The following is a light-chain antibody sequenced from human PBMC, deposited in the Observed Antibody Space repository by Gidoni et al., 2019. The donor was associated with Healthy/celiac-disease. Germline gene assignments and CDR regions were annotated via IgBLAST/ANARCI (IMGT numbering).Light chain of an antibody. V-gene: IGLV4-69*01. Sequence: QLVLTQSPSASASLAASVKLTCTLSSWHSSYAIAWHQQQPEKGPRYLMKLNSDGSHSTGDGIPDRFSGSSSGAERYLTISSLQSEDEADYYCQTWGTGIRVFGGGTKLTVL. CDR3: QTWGTGIRV. CDR2: LNSDGSH. J-gene: IGLJ3*02. CDR1: SWHSSYA.